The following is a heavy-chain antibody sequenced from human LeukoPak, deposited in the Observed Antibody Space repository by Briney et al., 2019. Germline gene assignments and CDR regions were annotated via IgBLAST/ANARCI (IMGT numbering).Heavy chain of an antibody. Sequence: GASVKVSCKTFGYPFSSCGINWVRQAPGQGLEWMGGIIPIFGTANYAQKFQGRVTITADESTSTAYMELSSLRSEDTAVYYCARGGYCSGGSCPLGNWFDPWGQGTLVTVSS. J-gene: IGHJ5*02. CDR3: ARGGYCSGGSCPLGNWFDP. CDR1: GYPFSSCG. D-gene: IGHD2-15*01. V-gene: IGHV1-69*13. CDR2: IIPIFGTA.